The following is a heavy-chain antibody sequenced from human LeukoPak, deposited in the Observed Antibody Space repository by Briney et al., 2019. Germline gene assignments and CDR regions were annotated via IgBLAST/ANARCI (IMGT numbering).Heavy chain of an antibody. V-gene: IGHV1-69*13. D-gene: IGHD3-22*01. CDR3: ATVSYDSSGYLGY. Sequence: SVKVSCKASGGTFSRHTISWVRQSPGQGLEWMGGITPMFGTSNYAQKFRGRVTITADESTSTAYVELSSLRSEDTAVYYCATVSYDSSGYLGYWGQGTLVTVSS. CDR2: ITPMFGTS. CDR1: GGTFSRHT. J-gene: IGHJ4*02.